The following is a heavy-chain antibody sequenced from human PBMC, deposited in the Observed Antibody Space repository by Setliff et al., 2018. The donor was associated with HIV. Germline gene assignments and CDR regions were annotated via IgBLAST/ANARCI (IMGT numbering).Heavy chain of an antibody. CDR3: ARLGSGWSDSYYYAMDI. V-gene: IGHV1-18*04. J-gene: IGHJ6*02. CDR2: ISPNSGHT. CDR1: GYTFTTYG. D-gene: IGHD6-19*01. Sequence: ASVKVSCKASGYTFTTYGISWVRQAPGHGLEWMGWISPNSGHTKYAQKFLDRVTMTIDTATSRAYMELRSLRSDDTAVYFCARLGSGWSDSYYYAMDIWGQGTTVTVSS.